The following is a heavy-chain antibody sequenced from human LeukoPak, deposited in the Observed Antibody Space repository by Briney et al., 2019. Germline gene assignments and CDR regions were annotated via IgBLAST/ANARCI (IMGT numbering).Heavy chain of an antibody. Sequence: SETLSLTCAVSGGSISSSNWWSWVRQPPGKGLEWIGEIYHSGSTNYNLSLKSRVTISVDKSKNQFSLKLSSVTAADTAVYYCARSGYYDFWSDLDAFDIWGQGTMVTVSS. CDR1: GGSISSSNW. V-gene: IGHV4-4*02. CDR2: IYHSGST. CDR3: ARSGYYDFWSDLDAFDI. J-gene: IGHJ3*02. D-gene: IGHD3-3*01.